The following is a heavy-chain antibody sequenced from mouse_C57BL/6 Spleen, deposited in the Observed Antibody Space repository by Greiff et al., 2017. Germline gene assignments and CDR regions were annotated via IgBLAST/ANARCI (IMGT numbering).Heavy chain of an antibody. CDR1: GYTFTSYW. CDR3: AMGPRYYDYAY. D-gene: IGHD2-4*01. J-gene: IGHJ3*01. CDR2: IHPSDSDT. Sequence: QVQLKQPGAELVKPGASVKVSCKASGYTFTSYWMHWVKQRPGQGLEWIGRIHPSDSDTNYNQKFKGKATLTVDKSSSTAYMQLSSLTSEDSAVYYCAMGPRYYDYAYWGQGTLVTVSA. V-gene: IGHV1-74*01.